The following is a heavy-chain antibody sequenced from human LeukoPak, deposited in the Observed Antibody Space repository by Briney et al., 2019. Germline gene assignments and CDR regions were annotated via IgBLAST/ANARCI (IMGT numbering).Heavy chain of an antibody. V-gene: IGHV3-30*03. CDR2: ISSDGNDK. J-gene: IGHJ4*02. D-gene: IGHD5-12*01. Sequence: GGSLRLSCAASGVTFRSYGMHWVRQAPGKGLEWVALISSDGNDKLYGDSVKGRFTIPRDDSKSTLYLQMNSLRVEDTAVYYCTTKVIRGNSGDDYDDWGQGTLVTVSS. CDR1: GVTFRSYG. CDR3: TTKVIRGNSGDDYDD.